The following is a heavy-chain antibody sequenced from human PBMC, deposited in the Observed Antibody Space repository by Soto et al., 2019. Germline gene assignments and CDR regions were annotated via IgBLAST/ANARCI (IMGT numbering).Heavy chain of an antibody. CDR1: GGSISGSSYY. CDR2: IFYSGTT. D-gene: IGHD3-10*01. Sequence: SETLSLTCTVSGGSISGSSYYWGWIRQPPGKGLEWIGNIFYSGTTYYNPSLKSRVTISVDTPKNQFSLKLRSVTAADTAVYYCESSESYDQYDYWGQVTMGTVST. J-gene: IGHJ4*02. CDR3: ESSESYDQYDY. V-gene: IGHV4-39*01.